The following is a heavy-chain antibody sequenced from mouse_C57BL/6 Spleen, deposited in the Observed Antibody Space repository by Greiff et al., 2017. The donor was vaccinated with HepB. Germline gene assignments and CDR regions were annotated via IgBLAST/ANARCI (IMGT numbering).Heavy chain of an antibody. CDR2: IYPRSGNT. CDR1: GYTFTSYG. D-gene: IGHD2-4*01. V-gene: IGHV1-81*01. CDR3: ARSVDYDHYAMDY. J-gene: IGHJ4*01. Sequence: VKLMESGAGLARPGASVKLSCKASGYTFTSYGISWVKQRTGQGLEWIGEIYPRSGNTYYNEKFKGKATLTADKSSSTAYMELRSLTSEDSAVYFCARSVDYDHYAMDYWGQGTSVTVSS.